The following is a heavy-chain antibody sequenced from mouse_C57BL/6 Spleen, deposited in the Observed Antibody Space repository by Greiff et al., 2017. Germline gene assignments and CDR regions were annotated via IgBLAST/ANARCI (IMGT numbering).Heavy chain of an antibody. J-gene: IGHJ1*03. CDR1: GYAFTSYL. CDR3: ASAADWYFDV. CDR2: VYPGSGST. D-gene: IGHD6-1*01. V-gene: IGHV1-54*01. Sequence: VQLQQSGAELVRPGTSVKVSCKASGYAFTSYLIAWVKQRPGQGLVWIGAVYPGSGSTNYNEKFTGKATLTADTSSSTAYMHLSSLTSEDSAVYYCASAADWYFDVWGTGTTVTVSS.